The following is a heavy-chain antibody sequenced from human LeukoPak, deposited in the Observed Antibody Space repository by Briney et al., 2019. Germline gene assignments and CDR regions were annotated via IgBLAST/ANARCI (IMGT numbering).Heavy chain of an antibody. CDR1: GESFTTFY. CDR3: ARVSGYDWESFYDY. CDR2: INHTGST. J-gene: IGHJ4*02. D-gene: IGHD5-12*01. Sequence: SETLSLTCAVYGESFTTFYWGWIRQTPGKGLEWIGEINHTGSTNYNPSLKSRVTISVDTSKNQFSLKLSSVTAADTAVYYCARVSGYDWESFYDYWGQGILVTVSS. V-gene: IGHV4-34*01.